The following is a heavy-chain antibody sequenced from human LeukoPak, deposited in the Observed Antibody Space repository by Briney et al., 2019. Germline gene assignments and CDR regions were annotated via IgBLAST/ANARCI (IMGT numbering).Heavy chain of an antibody. Sequence: ARSLRLSCAASGCTFSSYGKHWVRQAPGKGLEWVAVISYDGSNKYYPYSVKGRFTIARDNSKNTLYLQMNSLSAEDTAVYYCAKDQGSGLAFDYWGQGTLVSVSS. CDR1: GCTFSSYG. D-gene: IGHD6-19*01. V-gene: IGHV3-30*18. CDR3: AKDQGSGLAFDY. CDR2: ISYDGSNK. J-gene: IGHJ4*02.